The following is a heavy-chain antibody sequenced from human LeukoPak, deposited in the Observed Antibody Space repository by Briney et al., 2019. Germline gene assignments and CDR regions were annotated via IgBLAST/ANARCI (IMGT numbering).Heavy chain of an antibody. J-gene: IGHJ4*02. D-gene: IGHD3-22*01. CDR1: GFTFDDYA. CDR2: ISWNSGSI. V-gene: IGHV3-9*01. Sequence: GGSLRLSCAASGFTFDDYAMHWVRQAPGKGLEWVPGISWNSGSIGYADSVKGRFTISRDNAKNSLYLQMNSLRAEDTALYYCAKDLMYYYDSSGESDWGQGTLVTVSS. CDR3: AKDLMYYYDSSGESD.